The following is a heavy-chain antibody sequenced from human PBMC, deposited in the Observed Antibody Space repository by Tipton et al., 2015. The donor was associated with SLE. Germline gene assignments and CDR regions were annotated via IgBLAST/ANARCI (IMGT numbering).Heavy chain of an antibody. CDR3: AKAAPQYSSRYWYFDL. D-gene: IGHD6-13*01. CDR2: IWYDGSNK. V-gene: IGHV3-30*18. J-gene: IGHJ2*01. Sequence: SLRLSCAASGFTFSSYGMHWVRQAPGKGLEWVAVIWYDGSNKYYADSVKGRFTISRDNSKNTLYLQMNSLRAEDTAVYYCAKAAPQYSSRYWYFDLWGRGPLVTVSS. CDR1: GFTFSSYG.